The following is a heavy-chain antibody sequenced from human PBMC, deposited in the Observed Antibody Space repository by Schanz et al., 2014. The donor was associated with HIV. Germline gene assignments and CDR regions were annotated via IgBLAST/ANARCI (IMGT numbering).Heavy chain of an antibody. J-gene: IGHJ6*02. Sequence: QVHLVQSGAEVKKPGASVKVSCKTSGYTFTAYHIHWVRQAPGQGLEWLGWINPNSGGTKYAQKFQGRVTMTRDTSISTAYMELSRLRSDDTAVYYCAKSPIFGDVIFYGMDVWGQGTTVTVSS. CDR3: AKSPIFGDVIFYGMDV. D-gene: IGHD3-3*02. CDR2: INPNSGGT. CDR1: GYTFTAYH. V-gene: IGHV1-2*02.